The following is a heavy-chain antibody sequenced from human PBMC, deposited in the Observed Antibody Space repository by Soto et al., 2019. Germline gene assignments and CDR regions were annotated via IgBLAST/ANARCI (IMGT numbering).Heavy chain of an antibody. Sequence: ASVKVSCKASGYTFANYAMQWVLQAPGQRLEWMGWINGGSGSTRYSQNFQGRLTITRDSSANTVYMELSSLRSGDTAIYYCARSPPPLGRFDSWGQGTLVTVSS. CDR3: ARSPPPLGRFDS. V-gene: IGHV1-3*01. CDR1: GYTFANYA. CDR2: INGGSGST. J-gene: IGHJ5*01.